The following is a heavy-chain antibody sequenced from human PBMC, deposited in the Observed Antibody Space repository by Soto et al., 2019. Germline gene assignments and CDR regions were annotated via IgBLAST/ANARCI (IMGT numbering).Heavy chain of an antibody. CDR3: ARERLNTGWYGFDY. J-gene: IGHJ4*02. D-gene: IGHD6-19*01. CDR2: VSNKNGVT. V-gene: IGHV1-18*04. Sequence: QVQLVQSGGEVKKPGASVKVSCKTSGYTFANYDFSWVRQAPGHGLEWMGWVSNKNGVTSYAENFRDRVTITTDTSTNTVYMELRSLTSDDTAVYFCARERLNTGWYGFDYWGQGTQVTVSS. CDR1: GYTFANYD.